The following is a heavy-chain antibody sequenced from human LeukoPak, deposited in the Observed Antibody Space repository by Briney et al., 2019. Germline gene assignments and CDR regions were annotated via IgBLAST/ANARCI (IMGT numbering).Heavy chain of an antibody. V-gene: IGHV1-2*06. CDR3: ARSRLRYFEWFDP. CDR1: GYTFTGYY. D-gene: IGHD3-9*01. Sequence: ASVKVSCKASGYTFTGYYMHWVRQAPGQGLEWMGRINPNSGGTNYAQKFQGRVTMTRDTSISTAYMELSRLRSDDTAVYYCARSRLRYFEWFDPWGQGTLVTVSS. J-gene: IGHJ5*02. CDR2: INPNSGGT.